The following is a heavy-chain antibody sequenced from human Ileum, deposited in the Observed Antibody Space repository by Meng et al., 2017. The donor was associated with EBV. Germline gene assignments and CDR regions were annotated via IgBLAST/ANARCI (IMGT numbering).Heavy chain of an antibody. CDR2: TSHSGST. CDR1: GGSISRSDW. Sequence: QVQLQDAGPGLVKPSETLSLTCSGSGGSISRSDWWSWVRQPPGKGLEWIGETSHSGSTNYSPSLKSRVTISLDKSKNQLSLKLNSVTAADTAVYYCASSDYYRSDYWGQGTLVTVSS. D-gene: IGHD3-22*01. CDR3: ASSDYYRSDY. J-gene: IGHJ4*02. V-gene: IGHV4-4*02.